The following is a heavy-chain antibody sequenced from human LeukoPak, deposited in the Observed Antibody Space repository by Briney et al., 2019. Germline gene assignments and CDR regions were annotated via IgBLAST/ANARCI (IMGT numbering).Heavy chain of an antibody. V-gene: IGHV1-69*06. CDR3: ARVQLQYYYDSSGYYGVYDAFDI. Sequence: GASVKVSCKASVGTFSSYGICWVRQAPGQGLEWMGGIIPLFHAAHYAQKFQGRVTFSADTSASTTYMELSSLRSEDTAVYYCARVQLQYYYDSSGYYGVYDAFDIWGQGTKVTVSS. CDR2: IIPLFHAA. D-gene: IGHD3-22*01. CDR1: VGTFSSYG. J-gene: IGHJ3*02.